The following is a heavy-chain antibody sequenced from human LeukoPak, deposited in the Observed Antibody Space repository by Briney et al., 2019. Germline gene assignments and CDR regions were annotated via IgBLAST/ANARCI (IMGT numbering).Heavy chain of an antibody. D-gene: IGHD3-9*01. CDR2: ISSGGTTI. Sequence: GGSLRLSCEASGFTFSNFAMNWVRQAPGKGLEWISFISSGGTTISYAESVRGRFTISRDNARNSLFLQMNSLRVEDTAVYYCARDLMPYVDPEYFDHWGQGTLVTISS. V-gene: IGHV3-48*03. CDR1: GFTFSNFA. J-gene: IGHJ4*02. CDR3: ARDLMPYVDPEYFDH.